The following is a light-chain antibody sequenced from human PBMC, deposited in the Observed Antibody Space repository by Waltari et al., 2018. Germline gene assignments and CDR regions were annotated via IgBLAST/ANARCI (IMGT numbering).Light chain of an antibody. Sequence: QSVLTQPASMSGSPGQSITISCTGTHSDVGSYNLVSWYQQHPGKAPRLIIYDVIKRPSGVSDRFSGSKSGNTASLTVSGLQPEDEAEYFCCSYAGSSTFHVLFGGGTKLTVL. V-gene: IGLV2-23*02. CDR2: DVI. CDR1: HSDVGSYNL. J-gene: IGLJ2*01. CDR3: CSYAGSSTFHVL.